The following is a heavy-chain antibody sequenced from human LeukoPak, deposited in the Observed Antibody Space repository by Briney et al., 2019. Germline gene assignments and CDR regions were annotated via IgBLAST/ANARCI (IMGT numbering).Heavy chain of an antibody. CDR1: GFTVSSNY. V-gene: IGHV3-53*01. CDR3: ARGRPDSGWYSY. J-gene: IGHJ4*02. Sequence: GGSLRLSCAASGFTVSSNYMTWVRQAPGKGLEGVSVIYSGGSTYYADSVKGRFTISRDNSKNTLYLQMNSLRAEDTAVYYCARGRPDSGWYSYWGQGTLVTVSS. CDR2: IYSGGST. D-gene: IGHD6-19*01.